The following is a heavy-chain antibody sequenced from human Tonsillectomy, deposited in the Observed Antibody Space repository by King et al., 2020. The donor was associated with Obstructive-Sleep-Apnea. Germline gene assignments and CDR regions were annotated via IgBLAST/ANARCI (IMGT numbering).Heavy chain of an antibody. CDR1: GGSISSGGYY. D-gene: IGHD7-27*01. Sequence: VQLQESGPGLVKPSQTLSLTCTVSGGSISSGGYYWSWIRQPPGKGLEWIGYIYYSGTTSYNPSLKSRITMSVDTSKNQFSLKLNSVSAADTAVYYCVSLTEEEAIIDYWGQGTLVTVSS. V-gene: IGHV4-30-4*01. CDR2: IYYSGTT. CDR3: VSLTEEEAIIDY. J-gene: IGHJ4*02.